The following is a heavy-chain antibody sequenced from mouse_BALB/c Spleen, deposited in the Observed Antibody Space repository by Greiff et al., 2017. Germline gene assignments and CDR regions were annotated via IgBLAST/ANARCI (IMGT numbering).Heavy chain of an antibody. V-gene: IGHV5-17*02. CDR2: ISSGSSTI. D-gene: IGHD4-1*01. Sequence: EVQRVESGGGLVQPGGSRKLSCAASGFTFSSFGMHWVRQAPEKGLEWVAYISSGSSTIYYADTVKGRFTISRDNPKNTLFLQMTSLRSEDTAMYYCARSGPYAMDYWGQGTSGTVSS. CDR3: ARSGPYAMDY. J-gene: IGHJ4*01. CDR1: GFTFSSFG.